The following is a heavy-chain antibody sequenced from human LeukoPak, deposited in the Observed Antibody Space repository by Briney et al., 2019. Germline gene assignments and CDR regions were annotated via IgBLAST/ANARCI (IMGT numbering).Heavy chain of an antibody. J-gene: IGHJ4*02. D-gene: IGHD3-22*01. Sequence: ASVKVSCKASGYTFTGYYMHRVRQAPGQGLEWMGRINPNSGGTNYAQRFQGRVTMTRDTSISTAYMELSRLRSDDTAVYYCASVSDYDSSGYRADYWGQGTLVTVSS. CDR2: INPNSGGT. CDR3: ASVSDYDSSGYRADY. CDR1: GYTFTGYY. V-gene: IGHV1-2*06.